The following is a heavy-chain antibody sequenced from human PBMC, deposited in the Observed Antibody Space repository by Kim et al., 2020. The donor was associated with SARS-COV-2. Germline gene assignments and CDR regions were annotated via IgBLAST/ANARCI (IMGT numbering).Heavy chain of an antibody. CDR2: IYYSGRT. CDR3: ARVVVGATGWFDP. Sequence: TLSLTCTVSGGSISSGGYYWSWIRQHPGKGLERIGYIYYSGRTYYNPSLKSRVTISVDTSKNQFSLKLSSVTAADTAVYYCARVVVGATGWFDPWGQGALVTVYS. D-gene: IGHD2-15*01. CDR1: GGSISSGGYY. V-gene: IGHV4-31*03. J-gene: IGHJ5*02.